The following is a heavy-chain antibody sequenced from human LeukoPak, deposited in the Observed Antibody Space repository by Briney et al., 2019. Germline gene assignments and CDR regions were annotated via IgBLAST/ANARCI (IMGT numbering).Heavy chain of an antibody. J-gene: IGHJ6*02. Sequence: GGSLRLSCAAPGFSFSDYYMSWIRQAPGKGLEWISYISSSGDIIYYADSLKGRFTISRDNAENSLFLQMDSLRAEDTAVYYCAREGGTIFGGMDVWGQGATVTVSS. CDR2: ISSSGDII. CDR1: GFSFSDYY. D-gene: IGHD3-3*01. CDR3: AREGGTIFGGMDV. V-gene: IGHV3-11*01.